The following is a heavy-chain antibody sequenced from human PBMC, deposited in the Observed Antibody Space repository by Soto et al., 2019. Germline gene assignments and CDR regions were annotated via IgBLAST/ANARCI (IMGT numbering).Heavy chain of an antibody. CDR3: ATGRIVVVGSRAYYGMDV. D-gene: IGHD3-22*01. J-gene: IGHJ6*02. CDR1: GGIFSSYA. V-gene: IGHV1-69*01. Sequence: QEQLVQSGAEVKKPGSSVKVSCKASGGIFSSYAISWVRQAPGQGLEWMGGIIPIFGTANYAQKFQGRVTITADESTNTAYMELRSLRSEDTAVYFCATGRIVVVGSRAYYGMDVWGQGTTVTV. CDR2: IIPIFGTA.